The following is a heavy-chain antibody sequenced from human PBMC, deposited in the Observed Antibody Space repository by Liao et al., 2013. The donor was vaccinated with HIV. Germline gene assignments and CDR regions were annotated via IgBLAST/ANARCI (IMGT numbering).Heavy chain of an antibody. J-gene: IGHJ6*03. CDR2: INHSGST. Sequence: QVQLQQWGAGLLKSSETLSLTCAVYGGSFSGYYWSWIRQPPGKGLEWIGEINHSGSTNYNPSLKSRVTISVDTSKNQFSLKLSSVTAADTAVYYCARGPRGYYYYYMDVWGKGTTVTVSS. V-gene: IGHV4-34*01. CDR3: ARGPRGYYYYYMDV. CDR1: GGSFSGYY.